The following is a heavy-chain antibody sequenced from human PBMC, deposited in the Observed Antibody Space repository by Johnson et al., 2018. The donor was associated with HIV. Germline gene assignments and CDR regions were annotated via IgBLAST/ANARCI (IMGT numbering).Heavy chain of an antibody. Sequence: VQLVESGGDLVKAGGSLRLSCAASGSTFSDYYMSWIRQAPGKGLEWVSAISGSGGSTYYADSVKGRFTISRDNSKNTLYLQMNSLRAEDTAVYYCLIRDAFDIWGQGTMVTVSS. CDR2: ISGSGGST. CDR3: LIRDAFDI. J-gene: IGHJ3*02. V-gene: IGHV3-23*04. D-gene: IGHD2-8*01. CDR1: GSTFSDYY.